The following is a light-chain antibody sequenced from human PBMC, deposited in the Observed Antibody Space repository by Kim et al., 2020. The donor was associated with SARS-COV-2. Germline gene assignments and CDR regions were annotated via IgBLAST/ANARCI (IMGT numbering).Light chain of an antibody. Sequence: TQPPSVSVSPGQTARITCSGDALPKQYAYWYQQKPGQAPVLVIYKDSERPSGIPERFSGSSSGTTVTLTISGVQAEDEADYYCQSADSSGTYHWVFGGGTQLTVL. V-gene: IGLV3-25*03. CDR2: KDS. CDR3: QSADSSGTYHWV. CDR1: ALPKQY. J-gene: IGLJ3*02.